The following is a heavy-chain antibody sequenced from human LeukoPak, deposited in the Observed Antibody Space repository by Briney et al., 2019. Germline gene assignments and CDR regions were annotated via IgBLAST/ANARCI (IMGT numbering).Heavy chain of an antibody. CDR3: AREYSSSSGRAFDI. CDR2: IRTSSSTT. Sequence: GGSLRLSCAASGFTFSSYGMNWARQAPGKGLEWVSYIRTSSSTTYYADSVKGRFTISRDNANNSLYLQMSSLRPEDTAVYYCAREYSSSSGRAFDIWGQGTMVTVSS. J-gene: IGHJ3*02. V-gene: IGHV3-48*01. CDR1: GFTFSSYG. D-gene: IGHD6-6*01.